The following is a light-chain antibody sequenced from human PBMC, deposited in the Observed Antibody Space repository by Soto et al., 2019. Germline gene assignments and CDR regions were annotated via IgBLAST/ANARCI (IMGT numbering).Light chain of an antibody. CDR3: QQYGSSPRT. V-gene: IGKV3-20*01. CDR2: GAS. J-gene: IGKJ1*01. CDR1: QSVSSSY. Sequence: EIVLTQSPGTLSLSPGERATLSFSASQSVSSSYLAWYQQKPGQAPRLLIYGASSRATGIPDRFSGSGSGTDFTLTISRLEPEDFAVYYCQQYGSSPRTFGQGTKVDNK.